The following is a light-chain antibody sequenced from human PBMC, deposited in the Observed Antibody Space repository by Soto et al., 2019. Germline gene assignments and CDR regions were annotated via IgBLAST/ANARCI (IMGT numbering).Light chain of an antibody. CDR1: QSVSSIY. J-gene: IGKJ3*01. V-gene: IGKV3-20*01. CDR2: GAS. Sequence: EIVLTQSPGTLSLSPGERATLSCRASQSVSSIYLAWYQQKPGQAPRLLIYGASSRATGIPDRFSGSGSGTDFTLTISRLEPEDFAVYYCQQYRSSPRFTFGPGTKVDIK. CDR3: QQYRSSPRFT.